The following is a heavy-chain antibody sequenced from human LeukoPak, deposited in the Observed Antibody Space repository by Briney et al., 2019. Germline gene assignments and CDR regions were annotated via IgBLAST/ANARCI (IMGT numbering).Heavy chain of an antibody. CDR3: ARDGPQTYYYCMDV. J-gene: IGHJ6*03. CDR1: GFTFSSYS. V-gene: IGHV3-21*01. Sequence: GGSLRLSCAASGFTFSSYSMNWVRQAPGKGLEWVSSISSSSSYIYYADSVKGRFTISRDNAKNSLYLQMNSLRAEDTAVYYCARDGPQTYYYCMDVWGKGTTVTVSS. CDR2: ISSSSSYI.